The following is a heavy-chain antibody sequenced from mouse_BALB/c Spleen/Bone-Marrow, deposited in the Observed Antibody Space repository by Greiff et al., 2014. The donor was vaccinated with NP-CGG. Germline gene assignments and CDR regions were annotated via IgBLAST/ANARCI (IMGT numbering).Heavy chain of an antibody. CDR1: GFSLTSYG. CDR2: IWADGST. D-gene: IGHD1-2*01. Sequence: QVQLKESGPGLVAPSQSLSITCTVSGFSLTSYGVHWVRQPPGKGLEWLGVIWADGSTNYNSALMSRLSISKDNSKSQVFSKMNRLQTDDTAMYYCSRSTTATGAIDYWGQGTSVTVSS. V-gene: IGHV2-9*02. J-gene: IGHJ4*01. CDR3: SRSTTATGAIDY.